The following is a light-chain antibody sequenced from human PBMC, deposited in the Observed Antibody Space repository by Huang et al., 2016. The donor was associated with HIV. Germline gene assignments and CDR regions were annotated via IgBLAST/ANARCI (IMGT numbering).Light chain of an antibody. CDR2: AAS. V-gene: IGKV3-15*01. Sequence: EMVMTQSPATLSVSPGEGVTLSCRASQSVSSTLAWYQTKPGQAPRLLSYAASTRASGIPARVGGSGSGTEFTRTISSLQSEDFAIYYCQQYNNWPPWTFGQGTNVEIK. J-gene: IGKJ1*01. CDR1: QSVSST. CDR3: QQYNNWPPWT.